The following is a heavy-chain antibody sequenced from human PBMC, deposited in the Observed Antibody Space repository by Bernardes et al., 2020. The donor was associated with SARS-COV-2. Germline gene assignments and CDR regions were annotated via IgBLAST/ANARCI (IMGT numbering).Heavy chain of an antibody. CDR3: ARSAGMDV. CDR2: IKRDGSET. V-gene: IGHV3-7*03. CDR1: GFSFTNVW. Sequence: GGSLRLSCAVSGFSFTNVWMTWVRQAPGKGLEWVANIKRDGSETYYVDSVKGRFTISRDNAKNLVLLQMNSLRAEDTAVFYCARSAGMDVWGQGTMVTVSS. J-gene: IGHJ6*02.